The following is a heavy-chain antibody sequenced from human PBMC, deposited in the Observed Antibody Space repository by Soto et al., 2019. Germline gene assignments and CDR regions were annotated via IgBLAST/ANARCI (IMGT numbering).Heavy chain of an antibody. J-gene: IGHJ4*02. CDR2: INRSGTT. Sequence: SETLSLTCAVYGGSFSGYTWIWIRQPPGKGLEWIGEINRSGTTNHNPSLKSRVIISVDTSKKQFSLRLTSVTAADTAVYYCARGSDYTSSFDYWGQGTLVTVSS. CDR1: GGSFSGYT. D-gene: IGHD3-16*01. V-gene: IGHV4-34*01. CDR3: ARGSDYTSSFDY.